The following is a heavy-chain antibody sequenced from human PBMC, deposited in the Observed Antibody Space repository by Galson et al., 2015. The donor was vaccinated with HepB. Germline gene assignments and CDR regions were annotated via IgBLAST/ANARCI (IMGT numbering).Heavy chain of an antibody. Sequence: SLRLSCAASGFTFSSYAMHWVRQAPGKGLEYVSAISSNGGSTYYANSVKGRFTISRDNSKNTLYLQMGSLRAEDMAVYYCAREVGGWYYFDYWGQGTLVTVSS. CDR2: ISSNGGST. CDR3: AREVGGWYYFDY. J-gene: IGHJ4*02. V-gene: IGHV3-64*01. D-gene: IGHD6-19*01. CDR1: GFTFSSYA.